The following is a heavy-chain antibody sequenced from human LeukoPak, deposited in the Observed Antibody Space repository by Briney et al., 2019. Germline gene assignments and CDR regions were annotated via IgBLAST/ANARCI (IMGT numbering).Heavy chain of an antibody. CDR2: IYYSGST. CDR3: ARVGTYGSGSYLSWLDY. J-gene: IGHJ4*02. D-gene: IGHD3-10*01. V-gene: IGHV4-59*01. CDR1: GCTISSYY. Sequence: SETLSLTCTASGCTISSYYWSWIRQPPGKGLEWIGYIYYSGSTNYNPSLKSRVTISVDTSKNQFSLKLSSVTAADTAVYYCARVGTYGSGSYLSWLDYWGQGTLVTVSS.